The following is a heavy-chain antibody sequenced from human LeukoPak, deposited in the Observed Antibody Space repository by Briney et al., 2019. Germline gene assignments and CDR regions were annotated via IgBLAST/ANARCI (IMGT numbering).Heavy chain of an antibody. J-gene: IGHJ4*02. D-gene: IGHD1-20*01. Sequence: HPGGSLRLSCAASGLTVSSNCMSWVRQAPGKGLEWVANIKQDGSEKYYVDSVKGRFTIPRDNAKNSLYLQTNSLRAEDTAVYYCARLLVYNSGGEAFDHWGQGTLVTVSS. CDR1: GLTVSSNC. V-gene: IGHV3-7*01. CDR2: IKQDGSEK. CDR3: ARLLVYNSGGEAFDH.